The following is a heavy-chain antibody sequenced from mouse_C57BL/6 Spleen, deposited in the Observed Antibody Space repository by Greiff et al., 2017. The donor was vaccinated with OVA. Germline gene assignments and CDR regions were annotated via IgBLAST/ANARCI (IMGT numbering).Heavy chain of an antibody. J-gene: IGHJ2*01. CDR3: ARDTTVAYDY. CDR1: GFTFSDYG. CDR2: ISSGSSTI. V-gene: IGHV5-17*01. Sequence: EVKLVESGGGLVKPGGSLKLSCAASGFTFSDYGMHWVRQAPEKGLEWVAYISSGSSTIYYADTVKGRFTISRDNAKNTLFLQMTSLRSEDTAMYYCARDTTVAYDYWGQGTTLTVSS. D-gene: IGHD1-1*01.